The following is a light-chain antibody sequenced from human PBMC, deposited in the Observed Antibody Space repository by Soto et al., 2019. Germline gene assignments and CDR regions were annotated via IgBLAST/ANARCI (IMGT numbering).Light chain of an antibody. V-gene: IGKV3-15*01. CDR3: QQYNNWRT. CDR1: QSVSSN. CDR2: GAS. Sequence: EIVMTQSPPTLSVSPGERATLSCRASQSVSSNLAWYQQKPGQAPRLLIHGASTRATGIPARFSGGGSGTEFTLTNNSLQSEDSAIYYCQQYNNWRTFGQGNKVEIK. J-gene: IGKJ1*01.